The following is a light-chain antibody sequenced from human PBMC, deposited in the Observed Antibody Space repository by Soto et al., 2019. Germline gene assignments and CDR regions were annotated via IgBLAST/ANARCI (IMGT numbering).Light chain of an antibody. J-gene: IGKJ2*01. V-gene: IGKV3-15*01. Sequence: EIVMTQSLATLSVSPGERATLSCRASQRVSSNLAWYQQKPGQAPRLLIFDASTRATGIPARFSGSGSGTEFALTISSLQSEDFAVHYCQQYNNWPPYTFGQGTKLEIK. CDR3: QQYNNWPPYT. CDR2: DAS. CDR1: QRVSSN.